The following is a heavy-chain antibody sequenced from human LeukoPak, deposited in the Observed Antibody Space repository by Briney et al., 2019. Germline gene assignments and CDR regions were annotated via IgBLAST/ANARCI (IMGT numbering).Heavy chain of an antibody. J-gene: IGHJ6*03. Sequence: SSETLSLTCTVSGGSISSGSYYWSWIRQPAGKGLEWIGRIYTSGSTNYNPSLKSRVTISVDTSKNQFSLKLSSVTAADTAVYYCARTMVRGVIHMDVWGKGTTVTVSS. CDR2: IYTSGST. V-gene: IGHV4-61*02. CDR1: GGSISSGSYY. CDR3: ARTMVRGVIHMDV. D-gene: IGHD3-10*01.